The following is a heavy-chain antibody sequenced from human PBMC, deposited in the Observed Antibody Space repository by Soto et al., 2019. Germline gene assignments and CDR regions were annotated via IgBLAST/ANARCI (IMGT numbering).Heavy chain of an antibody. Sequence: QVQLVQSGAEVKKPGASVKVSCKASGHTFTKYYMHWVRQAPGQGLAWMGRINPSGGDTTYAQRFHGRITMTRDTSTGTLYMELDSLTSEDTAVYYCASPSESSGGDAFLLWGQGTMVIVSS. D-gene: IGHD1-26*01. V-gene: IGHV1-46*01. J-gene: IGHJ3*01. CDR1: GHTFTKYY. CDR2: INPSGGDT. CDR3: ASPSESSGGDAFLL.